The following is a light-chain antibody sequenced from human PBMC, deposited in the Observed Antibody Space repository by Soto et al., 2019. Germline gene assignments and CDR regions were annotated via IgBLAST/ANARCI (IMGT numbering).Light chain of an antibody. Sequence: EIWLTQSPGTLSLSPGERATLSCRASQSVSNNYLAWYQQKPGQAPRLLIYGASNRATGIPDRLSGSASGTEFTLTISRLQPEDFAVYYCQQYGSSGTFGQGTQVDIK. CDR2: GAS. V-gene: IGKV3-20*01. CDR1: QSVSNNY. CDR3: QQYGSSGT. J-gene: IGKJ1*01.